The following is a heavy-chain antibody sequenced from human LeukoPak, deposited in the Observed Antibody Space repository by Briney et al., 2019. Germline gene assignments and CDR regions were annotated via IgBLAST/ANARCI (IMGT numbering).Heavy chain of an antibody. J-gene: IGHJ4*02. CDR1: GFTFSSYG. Sequence: GGSLRLSCAASGFTFSSYGMRWVRQAPGKGLEWVSAIGAGGTTYYADSVKGRFTISRDNSKNTLYLQMNSLKTEDTAVYYCTKYYDGHDYWGQGTLVTVSS. CDR3: TKYYDGHDY. CDR2: IGAGGTT. D-gene: IGHD3-22*01. V-gene: IGHV3-23*01.